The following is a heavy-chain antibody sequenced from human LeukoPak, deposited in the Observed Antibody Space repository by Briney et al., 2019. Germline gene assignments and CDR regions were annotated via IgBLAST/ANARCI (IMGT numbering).Heavy chain of an antibody. CDR3: VKRRLGSWPMYYFDY. CDR1: GFTFSSYS. V-gene: IGHV3-64D*06. J-gene: IGHJ4*02. D-gene: IGHD6-13*01. Sequence: GGSLRLSCSGSGFTFSSYSMHWVRQAPGRGLEYVSGITSNGGSTYYADSMKGRFTISRDNSKNTLYLQMSSLRAEDTAVYYCVKRRLGSWPMYYFDYWGQGTLVTVSS. CDR2: ITSNGGST.